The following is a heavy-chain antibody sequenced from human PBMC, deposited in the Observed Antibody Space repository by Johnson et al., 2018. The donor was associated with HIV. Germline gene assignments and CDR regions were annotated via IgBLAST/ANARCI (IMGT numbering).Heavy chain of an antibody. Sequence: VQLVESGGGLVQPGGSLRLSCAASGITVSSNYMSWVRQAPGKGLEWVSVIYSGGSTYYADSVKGRFIISRDNSKNTLLLQMNSLRAEDTAVYYCARDSGVPGNDAFDIWGQGTMVTVSS. CDR3: ARDSGVPGNDAFDI. CDR2: IYSGGST. D-gene: IGHD3-10*01. V-gene: IGHV3-66*01. CDR1: GITVSSNY. J-gene: IGHJ3*02.